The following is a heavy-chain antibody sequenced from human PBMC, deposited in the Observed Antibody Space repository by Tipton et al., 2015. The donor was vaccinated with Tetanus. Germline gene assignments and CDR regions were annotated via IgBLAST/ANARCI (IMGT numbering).Heavy chain of an antibody. CDR3: ARDERYGDYAY. J-gene: IGHJ4*02. V-gene: IGHV4-61*08. CDR2: TYYSGST. Sequence: TLSLTCDVSGGSLGSDGYSWGWIRQPPGKGLEYIGYTYYSGSTGYNPSLKSRVTISIDSSKNQFSLKLTSVTAADTAVYYCARDERYGDYAYWGQGALVTVSS. D-gene: IGHD4-17*01. CDR1: GGSLGSDGYS.